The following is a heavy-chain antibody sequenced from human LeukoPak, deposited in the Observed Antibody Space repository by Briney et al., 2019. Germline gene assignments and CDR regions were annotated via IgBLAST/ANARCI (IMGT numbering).Heavy chain of an antibody. CDR2: IIPIFGTA. V-gene: IGHV1-69*13. J-gene: IGHJ4*02. CDR1: GGTFSSYA. D-gene: IGHD3-22*01. CDR3: ASGTYYYDSSGSPIDY. Sequence: ASVKVSCKASGGTFSSYAISWVRQAPGQGLEWMGGIIPIFGTANYAQKFQGRVTITADESTSTAYMELSSLRSEGTAVYYCASGTYYYDSSGSPIDYWGKGTLVTVSS.